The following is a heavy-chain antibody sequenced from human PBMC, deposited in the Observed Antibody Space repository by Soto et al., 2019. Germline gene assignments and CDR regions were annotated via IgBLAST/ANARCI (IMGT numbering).Heavy chain of an antibody. CDR1: GFTFSSYG. Sequence: QVQLVESGGGVVQPGRSLRLSCAASGFTFSSYGMYWVRQAPGKGLEWVAVIWYDGSNKYYADSVKGRFTISRDNSKNTLYLQMNSLRAEDTAVYYCARTYDSSAHFDYWGQGTLVTVSS. J-gene: IGHJ4*02. V-gene: IGHV3-33*01. CDR2: IWYDGSNK. D-gene: IGHD3-22*01. CDR3: ARTYDSSAHFDY.